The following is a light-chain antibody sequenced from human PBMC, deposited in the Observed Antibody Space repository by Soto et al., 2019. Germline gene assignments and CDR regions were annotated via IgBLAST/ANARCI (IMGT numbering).Light chain of an antibody. CDR2: DAS. CDR3: QQYGSSPLT. Sequence: EIVLTQSPGTLSLSPGERATLSCRASQSLSNNYLAWYQQKPGQAPRLLIYDASSRATGIPDRFSGSGSGTDLTLSMSRLEPEDNSVYYCQQYGSSPLTFGGGTKVEIK. J-gene: IGKJ4*01. V-gene: IGKV3-20*01. CDR1: QSLSNNY.